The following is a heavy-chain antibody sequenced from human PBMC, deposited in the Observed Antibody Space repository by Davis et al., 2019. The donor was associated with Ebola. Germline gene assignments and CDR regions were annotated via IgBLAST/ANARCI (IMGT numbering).Heavy chain of an antibody. CDR1: GFTFHDYA. J-gene: IGHJ4*02. CDR2: ISWNSCTI. V-gene: IGHV3-9*01. CDR3: VKDDQEMATIYLFDV. D-gene: IGHD5-24*01. Sequence: PGGSLRLSCAASGFTFHDYAMHWVRQAPGKGLEWVSSISWNSCTIGYADSVKGRFTISRDNSKNTLYLQMDRLRDEDTAVYHCVKDDQEMATIYLFDVWGQGTLVTVSS.